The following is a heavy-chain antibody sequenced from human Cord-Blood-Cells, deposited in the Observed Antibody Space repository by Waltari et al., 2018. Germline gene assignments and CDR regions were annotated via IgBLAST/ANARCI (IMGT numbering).Heavy chain of an antibody. CDR2: IYYSGST. V-gene: IGHV4-39*01. D-gene: IGHD3-3*01. CDR3: ARRLATIFGVVIGFDY. J-gene: IGHJ4*02. Sequence: QLQLQESGPGLVKPSEPLSLTCTVSGCSLSSSRYYWGWIRQPPGEGLEWIGSIYYSGSTYYNPSLKSRVTISVDTSKNQFSLKLSSVTAADTAVYYCARRLATIFGVVIGFDYWGQGTLVTVSS. CDR1: GCSLSSSRYY.